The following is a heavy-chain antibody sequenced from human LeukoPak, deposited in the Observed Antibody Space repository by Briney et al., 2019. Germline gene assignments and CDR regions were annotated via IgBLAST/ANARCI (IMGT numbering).Heavy chain of an antibody. CDR3: ARWGYDRTGDY. D-gene: IGHD5-12*01. CDR2: INWNGGST. V-gene: IGHV3-20*01. Sequence: PGGSLRLSSAASGFTFVDYGMSWLLQAPRKGLEGVSGINWNGGSTGYADSVKGRFTISRDNAKNSLYLQMNSLRAEDTALYHCARWGYDRTGDYWGQGTLVTVSS. CDR1: GFTFVDYG. J-gene: IGHJ4*02.